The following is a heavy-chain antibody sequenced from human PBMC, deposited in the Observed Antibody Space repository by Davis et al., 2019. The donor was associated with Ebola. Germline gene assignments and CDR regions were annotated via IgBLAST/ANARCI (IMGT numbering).Heavy chain of an antibody. CDR2: IYPDDSDT. CDR3: ARSIGYISRGWFDP. Sequence: GESLKISCTGSGYTFTNYWIGWVRQTPGKGLEWMGIIYPDDSDTRYGPSFQGQVTISADESISTAYLQWSSLKASDTAMYYCARSIGYISRGWFDPWGQGTLVTVSS. D-gene: IGHD6-13*01. CDR1: GYTFTNYW. J-gene: IGHJ5*02. V-gene: IGHV5-51*01.